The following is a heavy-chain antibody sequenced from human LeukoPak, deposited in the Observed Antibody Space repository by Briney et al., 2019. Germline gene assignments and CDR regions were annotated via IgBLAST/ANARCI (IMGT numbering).Heavy chain of an antibody. CDR3: ARVSRWELLLSEAGYFDY. D-gene: IGHD1-26*01. CDR1: GGSISSDNYY. J-gene: IGHJ4*02. Sequence: SETLSLTCTVSGGSISSDNYYWSWIRKPAGKGLEWIGRIYTSGITNYNPSLKSRVTISVDTSKNQFSLKLSSVTAADTAVYYCARVSRWELLLSEAGYFDYWGQGTLVTVSS. V-gene: IGHV4-61*02. CDR2: IYTSGIT.